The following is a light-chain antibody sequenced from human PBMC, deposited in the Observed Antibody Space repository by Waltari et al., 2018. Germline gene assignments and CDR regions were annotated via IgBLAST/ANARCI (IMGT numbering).Light chain of an antibody. V-gene: IGKV3-20*01. J-gene: IGKJ4*01. CDR2: DAS. Sequence: EVVLTQSPGTLSLSPGERATLSCRASQSVGSSYLAWYQQKPGQAPRLLIYDASSRATGIPDRFSGSGSGTDFTLIISRLEPEDFAVYYCQHFGSSHSFGGGTMVEIK. CDR3: QHFGSSHS. CDR1: QSVGSSY.